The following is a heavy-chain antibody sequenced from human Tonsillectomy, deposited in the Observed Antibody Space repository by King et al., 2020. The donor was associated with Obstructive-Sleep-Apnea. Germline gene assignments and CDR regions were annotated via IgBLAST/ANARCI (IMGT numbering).Heavy chain of an antibody. CDR3: ARERAGALGGMDV. D-gene: IGHD3-16*01. V-gene: IGHV1-2*05. CDR1: GYTFTGYY. J-gene: IGHJ6*02. CDR2: INPNSGGT. Sequence: QLVQSGAEVKKPGASVKVSCKASGYTFTGYYMHWVRQAPGQGLEWLGRINPNSGGTNYAQKFQGRVTMTRDTSISTAYMELSRLRSDDTVVYYCARERAGALGGMDVWGQGTTVTVSS.